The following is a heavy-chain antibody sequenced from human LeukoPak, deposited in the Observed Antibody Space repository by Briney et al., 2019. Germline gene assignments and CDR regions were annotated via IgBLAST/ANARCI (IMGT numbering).Heavy chain of an antibody. CDR1: GCTFTGYY. V-gene: IGHV1-2*02. J-gene: IGHJ6*03. CDR3: ARQAYCGGDCYYYYMDV. CDR2: INPNSGGT. Sequence: GASVKVSCKASGCTFTGYYMHWVQQAPGQGLEWMGWINPNSGGTNYAQKFQGRVTMTRDTSISTVYMELSRLRSDDTAVYYCARQAYCGGDCYYYYMDVWGKGTTVTVSS. D-gene: IGHD2-21*01.